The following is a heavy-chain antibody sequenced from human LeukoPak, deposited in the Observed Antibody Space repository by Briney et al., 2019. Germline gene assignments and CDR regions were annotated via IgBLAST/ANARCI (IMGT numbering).Heavy chain of an antibody. CDR2: INPNSGGT. D-gene: IGHD1-26*01. J-gene: IGHJ3*02. CDR1: GYTFTGYY. V-gene: IGHV1-2*02. CDR3: ASGRWEPYDAFDI. Sequence: ASVKVPCKASGYTFTGYYMHWVRQAPGQGLEWMGWINPNSGGTNYAQKFQGRVTMTRDTSISTAYMELSRLRSDDTALYHCASGRWEPYDAFDIWGQGTMVTVSS.